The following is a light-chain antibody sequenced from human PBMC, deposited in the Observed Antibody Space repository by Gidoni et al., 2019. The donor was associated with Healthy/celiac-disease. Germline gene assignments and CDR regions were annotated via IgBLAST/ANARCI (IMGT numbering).Light chain of an antibody. CDR1: QSVSRY. Sequence: ELVLTQSPATLSLSPGERATLSCRASQSVSRYLAWYQQKPGQAPRLLIYDASDRATGIPARFSGSGSGTDFTLTISSLEPEDSAVYYCQQRSNWPSLTFGGGTKVEIK. CDR3: QQRSNWPSLT. V-gene: IGKV3-11*01. J-gene: IGKJ4*01. CDR2: DAS.